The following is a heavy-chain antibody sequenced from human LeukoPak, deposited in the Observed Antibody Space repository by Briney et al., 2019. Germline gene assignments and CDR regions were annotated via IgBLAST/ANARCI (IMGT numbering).Heavy chain of an antibody. J-gene: IGHJ4*03. D-gene: IGHD3-3*01. CDR3: GEGDSYYDFFVSP. Sequence: GGSLRLSCAASGFTVSSNYMSWVRQAPGKGLEWVSTINGGGTRTYYADSVKGRFTISRDNSKNTLYLQMDSLRAEDTAVYYCGEGDSYYDFFVSPWGQGTRVTVSS. V-gene: IGHV3-23*01. CDR1: GFTVSSNY. CDR2: INGGGTRT.